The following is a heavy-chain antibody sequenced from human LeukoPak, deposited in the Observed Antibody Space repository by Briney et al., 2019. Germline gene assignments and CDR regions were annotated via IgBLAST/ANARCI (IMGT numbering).Heavy chain of an antibody. Sequence: PSETLSLTCTLSGGSISSYHWSWIRQPPGKGLEWIGYVYSSGNTHYNPSLKSRVTISLDTSKNQFSLKLSSVTAADTAVYYCAREQWLAQKDYWGQGTLVTVSS. CDR3: AREQWLAQKDY. J-gene: IGHJ4*02. D-gene: IGHD6-19*01. CDR2: VYSSGNT. V-gene: IGHV4-59*01. CDR1: GGSISSYH.